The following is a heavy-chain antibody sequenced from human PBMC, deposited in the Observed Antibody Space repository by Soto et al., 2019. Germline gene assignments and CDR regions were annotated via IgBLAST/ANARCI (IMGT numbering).Heavy chain of an antibody. CDR1: SDSLGYHY. D-gene: IGHD5-18*01. CDR2: VHPSGST. J-gene: IGHJ6*02. CDR3: ARGKPSGYRFGPRNFFYYGLDV. Sequence: SETRSLTWAVFSDSLGYHYWAWSRQSPDKGLEWIGEVHPSGSTDYNPSLKSRLTLSLETSKNQFSLKVASVTAADTAVYFCARGKPSGYRFGPRNFFYYGLDVWGPGTTVTVSS. V-gene: IGHV4-34*01.